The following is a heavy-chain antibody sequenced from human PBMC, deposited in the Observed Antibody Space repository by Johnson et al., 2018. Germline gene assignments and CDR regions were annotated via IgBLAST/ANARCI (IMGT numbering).Heavy chain of an antibody. J-gene: IGHJ3*02. V-gene: IGHV3-30*18. Sequence: QVQLQESGGGVVQPGRSLRLSCAASGFTFSSYGMHWVRQAPGKGLEWVAVISYDGSNKYYADSVKGRFTISRDNSKNSLYLQMNSLRAEDTALYYCAKGRGRWGIAVEGAFDIWGQGTMVTVSP. CDR3: AKGRGRWGIAVEGAFDI. D-gene: IGHD6-19*01. CDR2: ISYDGSNK. CDR1: GFTFSSYG.